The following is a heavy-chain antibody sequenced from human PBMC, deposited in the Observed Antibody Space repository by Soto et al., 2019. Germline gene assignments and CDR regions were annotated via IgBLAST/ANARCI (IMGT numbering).Heavy chain of an antibody. J-gene: IGHJ4*02. CDR3: ARCYGSGSYTHFDY. D-gene: IGHD3-10*01. CDR1: GGTFSSYA. Sequence: SVKVSCKASGGTFSSYAISWVRQAPGQGLEWMGGIIPIFGTANYAQKFQGRVTITADESTSTAYMELSSLRSEDTTVYYCARCYGSGSYTHFDYWGQGTLVTV. CDR2: IIPIFGTA. V-gene: IGHV1-69*13.